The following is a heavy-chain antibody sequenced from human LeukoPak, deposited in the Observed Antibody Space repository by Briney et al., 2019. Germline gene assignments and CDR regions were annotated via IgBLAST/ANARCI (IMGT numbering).Heavy chain of an antibody. CDR3: ARVYRGYSSGWFPFDY. D-gene: IGHD6-19*01. CDR2: IYSGGST. J-gene: IGHJ4*02. Sequence: GGSLRLSCAASGFTFSSYAMSWVRQAPGKGLEWVSVIYSGGSTYYADSVKGRFTIFRDNSKNTLYLQMNSLRAEDTAVYYCARVYRGYSSGWFPFDYWGQGTLVTVSS. CDR1: GFTFSSYA. V-gene: IGHV3-66*01.